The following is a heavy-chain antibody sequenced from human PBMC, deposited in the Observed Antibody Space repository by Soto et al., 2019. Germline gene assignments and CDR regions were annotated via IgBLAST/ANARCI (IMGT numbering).Heavy chain of an antibody. CDR3: ARENWMATSTGDAFDI. CDR1: GGSISSSSYY. J-gene: IGHJ3*02. D-gene: IGHD5-12*01. CDR2: IYYSGST. V-gene: IGHV4-39*07. Sequence: PSETLSLTCTVSGGSISSSSYYWGWIRQPPGKGLEWIGSIYYSGSTYYNPSLKSRVTISVDTSKNQFSLKLSSVTAADTAVYYCARENWMATSTGDAFDIWGQGTMVTVSS.